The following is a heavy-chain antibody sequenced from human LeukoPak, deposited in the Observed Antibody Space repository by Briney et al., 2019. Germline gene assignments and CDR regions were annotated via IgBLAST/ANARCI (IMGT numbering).Heavy chain of an antibody. CDR2: FDPEDGET. Sequence: ASVKVSCKVSGYTLTELSMHWVRQAPGKGLEWMGGFDPEDGETIYAQKFQGRVTMTEDTSTDTAYMELSSLRSEDTAVYYCARAPRSITMVRGVIITLYPFDPWGQGTLVTVSS. V-gene: IGHV1-24*01. J-gene: IGHJ5*02. CDR1: GYTLTELS. CDR3: ARAPRSITMVRGVIITLYPFDP. D-gene: IGHD3-10*01.